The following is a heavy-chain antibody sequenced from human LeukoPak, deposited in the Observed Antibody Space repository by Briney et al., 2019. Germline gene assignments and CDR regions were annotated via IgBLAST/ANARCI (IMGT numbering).Heavy chain of an antibody. Sequence: SVKVSCKSSGGTFSSYAISWVRLAPGQGLEWMGRIIPILGIANYAQKFQGRVTITADKSTSTAYMELSSLRSEDTAVYYCARKTYDSSGYVHYNWFDPWGQGTLVTVSS. CDR3: ARKTYDSSGYVHYNWFDP. CDR1: GGTFSSYA. J-gene: IGHJ5*02. D-gene: IGHD3-22*01. CDR2: IIPILGIA. V-gene: IGHV1-69*04.